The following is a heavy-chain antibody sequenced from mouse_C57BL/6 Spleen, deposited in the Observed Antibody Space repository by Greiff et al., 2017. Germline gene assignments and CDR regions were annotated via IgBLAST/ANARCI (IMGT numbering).Heavy chain of an antibody. CDR2: ISDGGSYT. CDR1: GFTFSSYA. CDR3: ARDLGITTVVGGYFDV. J-gene: IGHJ1*03. D-gene: IGHD1-1*01. V-gene: IGHV5-4*01. Sequence: EVMLVESGGGLVKPGGSLKLSCAASGFTFSSYAMSWVRQTPEKRLEWVATISDGGSYTYYPDNVKGRFTISRDNAKNNLYLQMSHLKSEDTAMYYCARDLGITTVVGGYFDVWGTGTTVTVSS.